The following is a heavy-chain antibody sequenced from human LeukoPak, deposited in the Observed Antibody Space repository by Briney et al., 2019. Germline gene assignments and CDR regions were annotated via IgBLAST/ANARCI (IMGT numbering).Heavy chain of an antibody. V-gene: IGHV1-69*05. CDR1: GGTFSSYA. J-gene: IGHJ3*02. D-gene: IGHD1-26*01. CDR2: IIPIFGTA. CDR3: ARERGSGSYRLDAFDI. Sequence: SVKVSCNASGGTFSSYAISWVRQAPGQGLEWMGGIIPIFGTANYAQKFQGRVTITTDESTSTAYMELSSLRSEDTAVYYCARERGSGSYRLDAFDIWGQGTMVTVSS.